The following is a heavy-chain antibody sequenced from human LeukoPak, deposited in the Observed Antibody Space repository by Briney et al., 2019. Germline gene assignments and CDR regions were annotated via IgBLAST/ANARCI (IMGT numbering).Heavy chain of an antibody. CDR1: GFTFSSYA. V-gene: IGHV3-64D*09. Sequence: PGGSLRLSCSASGFTFSSYAMHWVRQAPGKGLEYVSAISSNGGSTYYGDSVKGRFTISRDNSKNTLYLQMSSLRAEDTAVYYCVKARGIQLWLPGDYWGQGTLVTVYS. CDR3: VKARGIQLWLPGDY. J-gene: IGHJ4*02. CDR2: ISSNGGST. D-gene: IGHD5-18*01.